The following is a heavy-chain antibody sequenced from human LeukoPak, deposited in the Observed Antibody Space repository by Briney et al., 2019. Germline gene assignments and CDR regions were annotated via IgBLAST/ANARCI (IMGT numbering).Heavy chain of an antibody. CDR2: ISAYNGNT. J-gene: IGHJ5*02. Sequence: ASVKVSSKASGYTFTNYGISWVRQAPGQGLEWMGWISAYNGNTNYAQNLQGPVTMTTPTSTSKAYMELRSLRSDDTAVYYCARSPPRYRNYNWFDPWGQGTLVTVSS. V-gene: IGHV1-18*01. CDR1: GYTFTNYG. CDR3: ARSPPRYRNYNWFDP. D-gene: IGHD1-26*01.